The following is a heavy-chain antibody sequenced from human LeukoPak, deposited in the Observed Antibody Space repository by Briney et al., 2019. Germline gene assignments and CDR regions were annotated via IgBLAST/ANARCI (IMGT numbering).Heavy chain of an antibody. CDR1: GFTFGDYD. J-gene: IGHJ4*02. V-gene: IGHV3-49*04. Sequence: GGSLRLSCRASGFTFGDYDMTWVRQAPGKGLEWVGFIRSKVYGGTTEYAASVKGRFIISRDDSKSIAYLQMNSLKTEDTAVYYCTRDYGGFDYWGQGTLVTVSS. D-gene: IGHD4-23*01. CDR2: IRSKVYGGTT. CDR3: TRDYGGFDY.